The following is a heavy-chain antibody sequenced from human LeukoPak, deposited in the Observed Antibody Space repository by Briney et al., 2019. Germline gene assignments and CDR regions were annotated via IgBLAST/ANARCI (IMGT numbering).Heavy chain of an antibody. CDR3: AKDVHSGYSTYYFDY. D-gene: IGHD3-22*01. V-gene: IGHV3-33*06. J-gene: IGHJ4*02. CDR1: GFTFSSYG. Sequence: GRSLRLSCAAFGFTFSSYGMHWVRQAPGKGLEWVAVIWYDGSNKYYADSVKGRFTISRDNSKNTLYLQMNSLRAEDTAVYYCAKDVHSGYSTYYFDYWGQGTLVTVSS. CDR2: IWYDGSNK.